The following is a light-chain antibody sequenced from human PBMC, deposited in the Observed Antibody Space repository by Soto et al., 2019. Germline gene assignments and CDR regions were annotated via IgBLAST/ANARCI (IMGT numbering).Light chain of an antibody. CDR1: QRGSSN. CDR2: GAS. V-gene: IGKV3-15*01. CDR3: QQHNNWPLT. J-gene: IGKJ4*01. Sequence: EIVMPQSPAALSVSPGERATLSCRASQRGSSNLAWYQQKPGQAPRLPIYGASTRATGIPARFSGSGSGTEFTHTISSLQSEHFAVYYCQQHNNWPLTGGGGTKVYIK.